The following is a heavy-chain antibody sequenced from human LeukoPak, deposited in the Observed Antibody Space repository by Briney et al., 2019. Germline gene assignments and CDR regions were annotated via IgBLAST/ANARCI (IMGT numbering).Heavy chain of an antibody. CDR1: GFTFSSYS. Sequence: PGGSLRLSRAASGFTFSSYSMNWIRQAPGKGLEWVSSISTDNSYRHYADSVKGRFTISRDNPKNSLYLQMNTLRAEDTAVYYCARDVSLDFWGQGTLVTVSS. J-gene: IGHJ4*02. V-gene: IGHV3-21*06. CDR3: ARDVSLDF. CDR2: ISTDNSYR.